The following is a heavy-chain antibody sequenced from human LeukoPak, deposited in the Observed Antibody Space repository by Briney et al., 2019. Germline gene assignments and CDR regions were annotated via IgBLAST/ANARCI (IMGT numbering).Heavy chain of an antibody. Sequence: GGTLRLSCAASGFTFSSYAMSWVRQAPGKGLEWASAISGSGGSTYYADSVKGRFTISRDNSKNTLYLQMNSLRAEDTGVYYCAKDLRITMIVVTDAFDIWGQGTMVTVSS. J-gene: IGHJ3*02. CDR3: AKDLRITMIVVTDAFDI. D-gene: IGHD3-22*01. V-gene: IGHV3-23*01. CDR1: GFTFSSYA. CDR2: ISGSGGST.